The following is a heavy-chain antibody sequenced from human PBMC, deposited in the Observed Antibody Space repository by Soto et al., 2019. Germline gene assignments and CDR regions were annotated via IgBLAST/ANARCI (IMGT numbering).Heavy chain of an antibody. CDR2: ISSNSDTT. CDR1: GFRFSDHS. CDR3: ARLPKGSLVTA. V-gene: IGHV3-48*02. Sequence: RVESGGDLVYPGGSLRLSCVASGFRFSDHSMNWVRQAPGKGLQWISYISSNSDTTYYADSVKGRFTVSRDNAKNALFLQMKSLRDDDTATYYCARLPKGSLVTAWGQGARVTVSS. J-gene: IGHJ4*02. D-gene: IGHD2-21*02.